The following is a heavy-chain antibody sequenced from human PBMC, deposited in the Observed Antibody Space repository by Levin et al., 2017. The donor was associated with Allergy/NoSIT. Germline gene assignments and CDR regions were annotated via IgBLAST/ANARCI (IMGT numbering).Heavy chain of an antibody. V-gene: IGHV3-23*01. CDR3: AKVITGTRPKDYGMDV. J-gene: IGHJ6*02. Sequence: TGGSLRLSCAASGFTFSSYAMSWVRQAPGKGLEWVSAISGSGGSTYYADSVKGRFTISRDNSKNTLYLQMNSLRAEDTAVYYCAKVITGTRPKDYGMDVWGQGTTVTVSS. CDR1: GFTFSSYA. CDR2: ISGSGGST. D-gene: IGHD1-7*01.